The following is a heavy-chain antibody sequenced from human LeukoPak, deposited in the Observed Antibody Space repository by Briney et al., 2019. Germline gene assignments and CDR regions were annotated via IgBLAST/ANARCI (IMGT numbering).Heavy chain of an antibody. CDR2: ISPSADIK. Sequence: GGSLRLSCAASGFTFSSYAMHWARQAPGKGLEWVSGISPSADIKYYADSVKGRFTISRDNSKNMLYLEVISLTADDTAVYFCAKDDAWLRFGEWSQGTLVTVSS. J-gene: IGHJ4*02. D-gene: IGHD3-10*01. V-gene: IGHV3-23*01. CDR3: AKDDAWLRFGE. CDR1: GFTFSSYA.